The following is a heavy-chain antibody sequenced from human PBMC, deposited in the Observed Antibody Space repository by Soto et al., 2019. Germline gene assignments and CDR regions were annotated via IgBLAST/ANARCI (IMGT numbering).Heavy chain of an antibody. CDR2: VSGSGDST. CDR3: AKDTFYYDRSGYYTFDY. J-gene: IGHJ4*02. CDR1: AFTFSSYA. V-gene: IGHV3-23*01. D-gene: IGHD3-22*01. Sequence: GGSLRLSCAASAFTFSSYAMSWVRQAPGKGLEWVSAVSGSGDSTYYADSVKGRFTISRDNSKNTLYLQMNSLRAEDTAVYFCAKDTFYYDRSGYYTFDYWGQGTLVTVSS.